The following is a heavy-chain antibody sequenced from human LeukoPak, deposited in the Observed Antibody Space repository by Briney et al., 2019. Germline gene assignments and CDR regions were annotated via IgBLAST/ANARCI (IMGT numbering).Heavy chain of an antibody. D-gene: IGHD3-22*01. V-gene: IGHV3-53*01. Sequence: GGSLRLSRAASGFTVSSNYMSWVRQAPGKGLEWVSVIYSGGSTYYADSVKGRFTISRDNSKNTLYRQMNNLRAEDTAVYYCARVLLPSFDSSYYFVNWGQGTLVTVSS. CDR3: ARVLLPSFDSSYYFVN. J-gene: IGHJ4*02. CDR1: GFTVSSNY. CDR2: IYSGGST.